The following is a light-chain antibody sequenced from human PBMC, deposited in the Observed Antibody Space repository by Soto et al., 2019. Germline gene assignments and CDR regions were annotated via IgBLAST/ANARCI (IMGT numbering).Light chain of an antibody. CDR2: GAS. CDR3: QQYGRSPTT. J-gene: IGKJ2*01. Sequence: EIVLTQSPGTLSLSPGERATLSCRASQSVSSSYLAWYQQKPGQAPRLLIYGASSRATGIPDRFSGSGSGTDFSLTISRLEPADFAVYYCQQYGRSPTTFGQGTKLEIK. V-gene: IGKV3-20*01. CDR1: QSVSSSY.